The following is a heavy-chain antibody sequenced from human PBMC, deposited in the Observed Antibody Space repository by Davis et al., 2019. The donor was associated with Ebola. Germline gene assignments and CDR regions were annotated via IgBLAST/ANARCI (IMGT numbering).Heavy chain of an antibody. J-gene: IGHJ6*03. V-gene: IGHV1-2*04. CDR3: ARALSATYDYYVDV. CDR2: INPKSGGT. D-gene: IGHD2-8*01. Sequence: AALVKVSCKASGYTFIDNYIHWMRQAPGQGPEWMGWINPKSGGTKYAQRFQDWVTMTRDTSITTAYVELSGLTSDDTAIYYCARALSATYDYYVDVWGKGTAVTVSS. CDR1: GYTFIDNY.